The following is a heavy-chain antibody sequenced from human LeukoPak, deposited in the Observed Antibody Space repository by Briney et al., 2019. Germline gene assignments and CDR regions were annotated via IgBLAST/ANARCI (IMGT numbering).Heavy chain of an antibody. J-gene: IGHJ4*02. D-gene: IGHD3-10*01. V-gene: IGHV4-34*01. CDR1: GGSFSGYY. CDR3: ASTSSGSGSYLSY. CDR2: INHSGST. Sequence: PSETLSLTCAVYGGSFSGYYWSWVRQPPGKGLEWIGEINHSGSTNYNPSLKSRVTISVDTSKNQFSLKLSSVTAADTAVYYCASTSSGSGSYLSYWGQGTLVTVSS.